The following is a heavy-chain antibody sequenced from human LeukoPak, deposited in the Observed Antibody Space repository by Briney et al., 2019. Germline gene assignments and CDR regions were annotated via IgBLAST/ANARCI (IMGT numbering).Heavy chain of an antibody. CDR2: ISSSSSTI. CDR1: GFTFSTYS. J-gene: IGHJ4*02. V-gene: IGHV3-48*04. D-gene: IGHD2-15*01. CDR3: ARDGYCSGGSCYSATDY. Sequence: QTGGSLRLSCGASGFTFSTYSMNWVRQAPGKGLEWVSYISSSSSTIYYADSVKGRFTISRDNAKNSLFLQMNSLRAEDTAVYYCARDGYCSGGSCYSATDYWGQGTLVTVSS.